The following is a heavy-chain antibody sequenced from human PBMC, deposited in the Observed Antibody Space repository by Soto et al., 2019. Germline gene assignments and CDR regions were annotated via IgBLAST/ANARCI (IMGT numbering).Heavy chain of an antibody. CDR1: GFSLNTSGVG. Sequence: QITLKESGPTLVRPTRTLTLTCTFSGFSLNTSGVGVAWIRQPPGKALEWLALIYWDGYKHSSPSLKSRLTSTKDITKNEVVLTTTNMDPVDTGTYYWAHRIPTFGVGGVWFDPWGQGALVTVSS. CDR3: AHRIPTFGVGGVWFDP. CDR2: IYWDGYK. V-gene: IGHV2-5*02. J-gene: IGHJ5*02. D-gene: IGHD3-3*01.